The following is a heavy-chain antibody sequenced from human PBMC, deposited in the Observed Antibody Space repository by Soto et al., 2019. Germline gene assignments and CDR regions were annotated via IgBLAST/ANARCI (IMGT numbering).Heavy chain of an antibody. D-gene: IGHD3-10*01. CDR2: ISYDGSDK. V-gene: IGHV3-30*03. J-gene: IGHJ4*02. CDR1: GFPFTSYG. Sequence: QVQLVESGGGVVQPGRSLRLSCAASGFPFTSYGMHWVREGPDKGLEWVAIISYDGSDKYYADSVKGRFTISRDNTKSTLYLQMNSLRPEETALYYCVGGQYYFDYRGQGTLVTVSS. CDR3: VGGQYYFDY.